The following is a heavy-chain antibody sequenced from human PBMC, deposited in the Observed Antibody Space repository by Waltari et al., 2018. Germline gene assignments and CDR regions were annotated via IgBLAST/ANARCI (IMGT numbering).Heavy chain of an antibody. CDR1: GGTFSSSA. J-gene: IGHJ4*02. D-gene: IGHD2-15*01. V-gene: IGHV1-69*05. CDR2: IIPIFGTA. CDR3: VWDGYSFDY. Sequence: QVQLVQSGAEVKKTGSSGTVSCKASGGTFSSSATSWVRQAPGQGLEWMGGIIPIFGTANYAQKFQGRVTITTDESTSTAYMERSSLISEDTAVYYCVWDGYSFDYWGQGTLVTVAS.